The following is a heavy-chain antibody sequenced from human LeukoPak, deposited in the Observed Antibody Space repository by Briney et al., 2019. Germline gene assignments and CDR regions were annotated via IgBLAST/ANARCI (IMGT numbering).Heavy chain of an antibody. J-gene: IGHJ4*02. CDR3: ARSGPLVREGLFDY. V-gene: IGHV1-8*03. CDR1: GYTFTSYD. CDR2: MNPNSGNT. D-gene: IGHD3-10*01. Sequence: ASVKVSCKASGYTFTSYDINWVRQATGQGLEWMGWMNPNSGNTGYAQKFQGGVTITRNTSISAAYMELSRLRSDDTAVYLCARSGPLVREGLFDYWGQGTLVTVSS.